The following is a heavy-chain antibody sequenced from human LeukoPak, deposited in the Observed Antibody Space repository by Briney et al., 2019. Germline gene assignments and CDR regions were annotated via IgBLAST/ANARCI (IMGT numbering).Heavy chain of an antibody. Sequence: SETLSLTCAVYGVSLSGYYWTWIRQPPGKGLEWFGEIKDSEANNYNASLKSRVTISIDTSKNQFSLKLTSVTAADTAVYYCAREGVRNGHNPLGYWGQGTLVTVRS. CDR1: GVSLSGYY. CDR3: AREGVRNGHNPLGY. J-gene: IGHJ4*02. D-gene: IGHD5-24*01. CDR2: IKDSEAN. V-gene: IGHV4-34*01.